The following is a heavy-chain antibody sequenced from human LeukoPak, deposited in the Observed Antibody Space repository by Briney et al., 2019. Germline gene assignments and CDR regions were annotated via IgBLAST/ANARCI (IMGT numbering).Heavy chain of an antibody. CDR1: GFTFGDYG. CDR2: IGSKGYSGTA. V-gene: IGHV3-49*04. J-gene: IGHJ6*03. Sequence: PGGSLRLSCSASGFTFGDYGMSWVRQAPGKGLEWVSFIGSKGYSGTAEYAASVKGRFTISRDDSKSIAYLQMNSLKTEDTAVYYCSRGSPGDSWSGYYMDVWGKGTTVTVSS. D-gene: IGHD3-3*01. CDR3: SRGSPGDSWSGYYMDV.